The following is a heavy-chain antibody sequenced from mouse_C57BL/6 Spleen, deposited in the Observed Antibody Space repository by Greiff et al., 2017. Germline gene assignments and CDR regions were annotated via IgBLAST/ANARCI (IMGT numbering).Heavy chain of an antibody. D-gene: IGHD1-1*01. CDR1: GYTFTDYV. J-gene: IGHJ3*01. CDR2: IEPETGGT. V-gene: IGHV1-15*01. CDR3: TRYSYGSSLFAY. Sequence: QVQLQQSGAELVRPGASVTLFCKASGYTFTDYVMHWVKQTPVHGLEWIGAIEPETGGTAYNQKFKGKAILTADKSSSTAYMELRSLTSEDSAVYYCTRYSYGSSLFAYWGQGTLVTVSA.